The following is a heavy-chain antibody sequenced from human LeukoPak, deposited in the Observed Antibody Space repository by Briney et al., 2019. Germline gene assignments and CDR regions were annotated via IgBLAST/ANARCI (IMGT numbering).Heavy chain of an antibody. Sequence: PGGSLRLSCAASGFTFNNYGMHWVRQAPGKGLEWVAVISYDGNNKYDADSVKGRFTISRDNSKNTLYLQMNSLRAEDTAVYYCARLPGYCSSNSCYKMTIPFDYWGQGTLVTVSS. J-gene: IGHJ4*02. CDR3: ARLPGYCSSNSCYKMTIPFDY. D-gene: IGHD2-2*02. V-gene: IGHV3-30*03. CDR1: GFTFNNYG. CDR2: ISYDGNNK.